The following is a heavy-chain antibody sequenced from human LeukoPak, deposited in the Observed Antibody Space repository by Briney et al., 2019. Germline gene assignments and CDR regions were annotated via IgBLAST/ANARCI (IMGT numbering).Heavy chain of an antibody. J-gene: IGHJ4*02. CDR2: IIPILGIA. Sequence: ASVKVSCKASGGTFSSYAISWVRQAPGQGLEWMGRIIPILGIANYAQKFQGRVTITADKSTCTAYMELSSLRSEDTAVYYCARFGDYYDSSGPYYFDYWGQGTLVTVSS. CDR3: ARFGDYYDSSGPYYFDY. D-gene: IGHD3-22*01. V-gene: IGHV1-69*04. CDR1: GGTFSSYA.